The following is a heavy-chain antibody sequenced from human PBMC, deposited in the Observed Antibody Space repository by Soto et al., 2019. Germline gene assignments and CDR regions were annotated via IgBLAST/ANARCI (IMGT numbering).Heavy chain of an antibody. Sequence: HVQLQESGPGMVKPSETLSLTCTVSGGSISSFYWHWLRQPPGQGLEWIGYIHDSVAIYYHPSLIRRLVLAMDVSKMQFSLRLNPVTAADTAVYYCAREYSSFDYWGRGAPVTVSS. CDR2: IHDSVAI. CDR3: AREYSSFDY. V-gene: IGHV4-59*01. CDR1: GGSISSFY. J-gene: IGHJ4*02. D-gene: IGHD4-4*01.